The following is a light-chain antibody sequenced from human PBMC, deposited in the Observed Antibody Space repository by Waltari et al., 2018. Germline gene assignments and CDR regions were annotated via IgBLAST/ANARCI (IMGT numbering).Light chain of an antibody. CDR2: EGT. Sequence: YQQHPGKAPKLRIYEGTKRPSGVSNRFSASKSGNTASLTISGLQAEDEADYYCSSYAGTTTFVIFGGGTKLTVL. V-gene: IGLV2-23*03. J-gene: IGLJ2*01. CDR3: SSYAGTTTFVI.